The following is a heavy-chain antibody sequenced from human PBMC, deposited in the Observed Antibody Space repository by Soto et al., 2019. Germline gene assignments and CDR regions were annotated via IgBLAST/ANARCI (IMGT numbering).Heavy chain of an antibody. CDR1: GYTFTSYG. V-gene: IGHV1-18*01. J-gene: IGHJ5*02. D-gene: IGHD3-10*01. CDR2: ISAYNGNT. Sequence: ASVKVSCKASGYTFTSYGISWVRQAPGQGLEWMGWISAYNGNTNYAQKLQGRVTMTTDKPTSTAYMELRSLRSDDTAVYYCARYEYYYASNWFDPWGQGTLVTVSS. CDR3: ARYEYYYASNWFDP.